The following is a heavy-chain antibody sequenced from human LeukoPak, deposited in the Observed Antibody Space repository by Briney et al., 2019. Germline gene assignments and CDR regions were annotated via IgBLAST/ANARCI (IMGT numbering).Heavy chain of an antibody. CDR3: ARARIAARRDYYYYMDV. CDR1: GGSISSYY. V-gene: IGHV4-59*01. D-gene: IGHD6-6*01. Sequence: SETLSLTCTVSGGSISSYYWSWIRQPPGKGLEWIGYIYYSGSTNYNPSLKSRVTISVDTSKNQFSLKLSSVTAADTAVYYCARARIAARRDYYYYMDVWGKGTTVTVSS. J-gene: IGHJ6*03. CDR2: IYYSGST.